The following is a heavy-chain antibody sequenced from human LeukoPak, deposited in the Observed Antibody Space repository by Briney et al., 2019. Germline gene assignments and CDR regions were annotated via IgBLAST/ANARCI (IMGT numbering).Heavy chain of an antibody. Sequence: VASVKVSCKASGYTFTGYYMHWVRQAPGQGLEWMGWINPNSGGTNYAQEFQGRVTMTRDTSISTAYMELSRLRSDDTAVYYCARDSGIAVTGSEIWYFDLWGRGTLVTVSS. V-gene: IGHV1-2*02. J-gene: IGHJ2*01. D-gene: IGHD6-19*01. CDR2: INPNSGGT. CDR3: ARDSGIAVTGSEIWYFDL. CDR1: GYTFTGYY.